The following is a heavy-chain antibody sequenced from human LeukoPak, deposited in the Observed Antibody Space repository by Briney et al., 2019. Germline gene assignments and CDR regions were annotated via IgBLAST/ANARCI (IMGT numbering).Heavy chain of an antibody. CDR2: IYNNAKT. V-gene: IGHV4-59*13. Sequence: SETLSLTCTVSGGSMNRFYWSWIRQSPGKGLEWIGYIYNNAKTNYKPSLKSRVNISVNSSKNQFSLKMSSVTGADTAVYFCARGPYGDHADGFDFWGQGDLVTVSS. CDR3: ARGPYGDHADGFDF. D-gene: IGHD4-17*01. J-gene: IGHJ4*02. CDR1: GGSMNRFY.